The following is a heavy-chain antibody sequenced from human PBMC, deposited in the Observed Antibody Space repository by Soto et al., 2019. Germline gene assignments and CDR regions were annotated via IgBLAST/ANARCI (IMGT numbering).Heavy chain of an antibody. D-gene: IGHD6-19*01. V-gene: IGHV1-46*03. J-gene: IGHJ4*02. CDR3: ARDRTSGPSGWARDY. Sequence: QVQLVQSGAEVKKPGAAVKVSCKASGYTFTNYYLHWVRQAPGQGLERMGLINANSGTTSYAQKIQERVTMTSDTSTSTVYMELSSLRPEDTAVYYCARDRTSGPSGWARDYWGQGTLVTVSS. CDR1: GYTFTNYY. CDR2: INANSGTT.